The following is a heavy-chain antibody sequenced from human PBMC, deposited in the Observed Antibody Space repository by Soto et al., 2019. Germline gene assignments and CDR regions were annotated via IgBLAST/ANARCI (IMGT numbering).Heavy chain of an antibody. Sequence: CSLLRQKTGKGLEWIGEIYHSGSTNYNPSLKSRVTISVDKSKNQFSLKLSSVTAADTAVYYCARVYGSVIFPLYRHPSCTDV. CDR2: IYHSGST. V-gene: IGHV4-4*02. D-gene: IGHD3-10*01. J-gene: IGHJ6*01. CDR3: ARVYGSVIFPLYRHPSCTDV.